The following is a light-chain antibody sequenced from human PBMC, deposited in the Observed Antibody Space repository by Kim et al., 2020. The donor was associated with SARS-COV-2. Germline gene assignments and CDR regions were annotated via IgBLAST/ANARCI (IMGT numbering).Light chain of an antibody. CDR1: NIGSKS. V-gene: IGLV3-21*03. Sequence: PGKTARINCGGNNIGSKSVHWYQQKPGQAHVLVVYDDSDRPSGIPERFSGSNAGNTATLTISRVEAGDEADYYCQVWDSSSDHHVVFGGGTQLTVL. J-gene: IGLJ2*01. CDR2: DDS. CDR3: QVWDSSSDHHVV.